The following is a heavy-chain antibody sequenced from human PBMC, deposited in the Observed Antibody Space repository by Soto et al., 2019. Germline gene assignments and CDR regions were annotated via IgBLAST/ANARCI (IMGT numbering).Heavy chain of an antibody. D-gene: IGHD2-2*01. J-gene: IGHJ5*02. V-gene: IGHV1-69*01. CDR2: IIPIFGTA. CDR3: ALGYQLLSFLSWFDP. CDR1: GGTFSSYA. Sequence: QVQLVQSGAEVKKPGSSVKVSCKASGGTFSSYAISWVRQAPGHGLEWMGGIIPIFGTANYAQKFQGRVTITADESTSRAYMELSSLRSEDTAVYYCALGYQLLSFLSWFDPWGQGTLVTVSS.